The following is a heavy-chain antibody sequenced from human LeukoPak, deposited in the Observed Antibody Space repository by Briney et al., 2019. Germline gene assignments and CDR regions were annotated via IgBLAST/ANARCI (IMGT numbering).Heavy chain of an antibody. V-gene: IGHV4-39*01. CDR3: ARHLTSEYSSGWYYVDY. Sequence: KPSETLSLTCTVSGGSISSSTYYWGWIRQPPGKGLEWIGNIYHSGRTHYNPSLKSRVTIFVDTSKNQFSLKLSSVTATDRAVYYCARHLTSEYSSGWYYVDYWGQGTLVIVSS. CDR2: IYHSGRT. J-gene: IGHJ4*02. CDR1: GGSISSSTYY. D-gene: IGHD6-19*01.